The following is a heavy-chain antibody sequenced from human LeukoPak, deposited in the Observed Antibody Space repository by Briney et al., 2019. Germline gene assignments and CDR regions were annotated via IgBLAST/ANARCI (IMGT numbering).Heavy chain of an antibody. CDR1: GFTFSSYS. V-gene: IGHV3-48*01. CDR2: ISSSSSTI. J-gene: IGHJ1*01. Sequence: GGSLRLSCAASGFTFSSYSMNWVRQAPGKGLEWVSYISSSSSTIYYADSVKGRFTISRDNAKNSLYLQMNSLRAEDTALYYCAKAYYYGSGSFGPYFQHWGQGTLVTVSS. CDR3: AKAYYYGSGSFGPYFQH. D-gene: IGHD3-10*01.